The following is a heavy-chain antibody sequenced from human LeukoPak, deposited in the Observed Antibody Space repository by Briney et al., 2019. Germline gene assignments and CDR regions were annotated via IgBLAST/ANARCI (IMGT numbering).Heavy chain of an antibody. CDR3: AKDPNGDYIGAFDF. Sequence: GGSLRLSCAASAFSFSKFALIWVRQAPGKGLEWVSAITANGGYTLYADAVKGRFTVSRDNSKNTIYLQINSLRPEDTAMYYCAKDPNGDYIGAFDFWGQGTMVTVSS. D-gene: IGHD4-17*01. J-gene: IGHJ3*01. CDR1: AFSFSKFA. CDR2: ITANGGYT. V-gene: IGHV3-23*01.